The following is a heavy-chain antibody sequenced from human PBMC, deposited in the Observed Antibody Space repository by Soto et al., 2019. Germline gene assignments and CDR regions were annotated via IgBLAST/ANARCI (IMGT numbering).Heavy chain of an antibody. J-gene: IGHJ6*02. CDR1: GGTFSSYT. V-gene: IGHV1-69*02. CDR2: IIPILGIA. Sequence: QVQLVQSGAEVKKPGSSVKVSCKASGGTFSSYTISWVRQAPGQGLEWMGRIIPILGIANYAQKFQGRVTITADKATSTAYMERSTVSSEEAAVYHCATTNKLLFGNDYLCVWGHGTTVTVSS. CDR3: ATTNKLLFGNDYLCV. D-gene: IGHD2-2*01.